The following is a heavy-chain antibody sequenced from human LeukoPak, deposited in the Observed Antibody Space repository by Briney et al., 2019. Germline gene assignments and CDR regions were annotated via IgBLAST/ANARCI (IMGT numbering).Heavy chain of an antibody. CDR2: ISGSGGST. CDR1: GFTVSSNY. Sequence: GGSLRLSCAASGFTVSSNYMNWVRQAPGKGLEWVSAISGSGGSTYYADSVKGRFTISRDNSKNTLYLQMNSLRAEDTAVYYCAKLSSSWYLDAFDIWGQGTMVTVSS. V-gene: IGHV3-23*01. J-gene: IGHJ3*02. CDR3: AKLSSSWYLDAFDI. D-gene: IGHD6-13*01.